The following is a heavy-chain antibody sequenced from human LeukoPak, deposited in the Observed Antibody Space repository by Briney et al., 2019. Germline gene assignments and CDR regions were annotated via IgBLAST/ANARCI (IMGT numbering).Heavy chain of an antibody. CDR1: GFTFSSYA. J-gene: IGHJ4*02. D-gene: IGHD6-13*01. Sequence: AGGSLRLSCAASGFTFSSYAMSWVRQAPGKGLEWVSAISGSGGSTYYADSAKGRFTISRDNPKNTLYLQMNSLRAEDTAVYYCARSSSWYYFDYWGQGTLVTVSS. CDR2: ISGSGGST. V-gene: IGHV3-23*01. CDR3: ARSSSWYYFDY.